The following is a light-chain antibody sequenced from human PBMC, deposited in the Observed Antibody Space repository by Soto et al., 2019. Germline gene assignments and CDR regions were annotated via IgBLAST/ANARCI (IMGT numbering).Light chain of an antibody. CDR3: QQRGDWPLT. CDR1: QSVSSY. Sequence: EIVLTQSPATLSLSPGERATLSCRASQSVSSYFAWYQQKPGQAPRLLIYDASSRATGIPARFSGSGSGTDFTLTISSLEPEDFAVYYCQQRGDWPLTFGQGTKVDIK. J-gene: IGKJ1*01. CDR2: DAS. V-gene: IGKV3-11*01.